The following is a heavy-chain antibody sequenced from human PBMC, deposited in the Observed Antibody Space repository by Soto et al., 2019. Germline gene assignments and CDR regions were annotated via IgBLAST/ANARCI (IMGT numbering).Heavy chain of an antibody. J-gene: IGHJ6*02. Sequence: SETLSLTCTVSGGSISSGGYYWSWIRQHPERGLEYIGYLYHNGGTYYNPSLRSRLTISADTSNNQIFLRLTSVTAADTAVYYCARDLGPDHRPLQDWAMDVWGQGTTVTVYS. V-gene: IGHV4-31*03. CDR1: GGSISSGGYY. D-gene: IGHD6-6*01. CDR2: LYHNGGT. CDR3: ARDLGPDHRPLQDWAMDV.